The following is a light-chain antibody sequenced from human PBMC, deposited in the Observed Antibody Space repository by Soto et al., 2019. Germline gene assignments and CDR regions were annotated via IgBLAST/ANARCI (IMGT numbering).Light chain of an antibody. CDR2: AAS. J-gene: IGKJ3*01. CDR1: QGISSY. V-gene: IGKV1-8*01. CDR3: QQYYSYPRA. Sequence: AIRMTQSPSSFSASTGARVTITCRASQGISSYLAWYQQKPGKAHKLLIYAASTLQSGVPSRFSGSGSVTDFTLTISCLQSEDFATYYCQQYYSYPRAFGPGTKVDIK.